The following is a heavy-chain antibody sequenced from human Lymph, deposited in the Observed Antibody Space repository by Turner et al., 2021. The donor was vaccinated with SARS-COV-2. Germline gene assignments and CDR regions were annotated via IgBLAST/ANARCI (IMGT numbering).Heavy chain of an antibody. Sequence: QVQLVQSGAEVKKPGSSVKVSCKDSGGTFSSYAISWVRQAPGQGLEWRRGIIPILGTGNYAQKVQGRVTITEAESTSTAYMELSSLRSKDTAVYDCARDTAVAGTLGAFDIWGQGTMVTVSS. J-gene: IGHJ3*02. D-gene: IGHD6-19*01. CDR1: GGTFSSYA. V-gene: IGHV1-69*01. CDR3: ARDTAVAGTLGAFDI. CDR2: IIPILGTG.